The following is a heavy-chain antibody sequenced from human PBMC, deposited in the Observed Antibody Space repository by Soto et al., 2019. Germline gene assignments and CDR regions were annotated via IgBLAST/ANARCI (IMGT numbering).Heavy chain of an antibody. D-gene: IGHD6-19*01. CDR2: INIGYGNT. V-gene: IGHV1-3*05. CDR1: GYTFTNYA. Sequence: QVQLVQSGAEEKKPGASVKVSCKASGYTFTNYAIQWVRQAPGQRLEWMGWINIGYGNTKYSQKYQDRVTITRDTSARTAYMELSTLRAEDTAVYQCARDPLNRGSSGWRTLDFWGQGTLVTVSA. J-gene: IGHJ4*02. CDR3: ARDPLNRGSSGWRTLDF.